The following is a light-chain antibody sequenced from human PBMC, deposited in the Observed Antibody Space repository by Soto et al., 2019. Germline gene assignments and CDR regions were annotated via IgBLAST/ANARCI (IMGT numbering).Light chain of an antibody. V-gene: IGKV3-15*01. J-gene: IGKJ4*01. CDR1: QSVTSN. CDR2: GAS. CDR3: QQYNNWPLT. Sequence: EIVMTQSPATLSVSPGERATLSCRASQSVTSNLAWYQQKPGQPPRRLIYGASTRATGIPARFSGSGSGTEFTLTISSLQSEDFAVYYCQQYNNWPLTFCGGTKVEIK.